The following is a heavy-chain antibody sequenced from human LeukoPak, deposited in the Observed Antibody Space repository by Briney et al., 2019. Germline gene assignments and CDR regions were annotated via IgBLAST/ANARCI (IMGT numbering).Heavy chain of an antibody. J-gene: IGHJ5*02. CDR3: AREPSTHYVFWSGYYSGIMCFDP. V-gene: IGHV4-61*08. CDR2: INHSGST. CDR1: GGSVTSGGYY. D-gene: IGHD3-3*01. Sequence: SETLSLTCTVSGGSVTSGGYYWSWIRQPPGKGLEWIGEINHSGSTNYNPSLKSRVTISVDTSKNQFSLKLSSVTAADTAVYYCAREPSTHYVFWSGYYSGIMCFDPWGQGTLVTVSS.